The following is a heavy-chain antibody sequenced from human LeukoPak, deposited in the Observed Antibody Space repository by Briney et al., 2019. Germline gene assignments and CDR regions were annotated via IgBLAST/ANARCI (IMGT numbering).Heavy chain of an antibody. Sequence: SETLSLTCTVSGGSISSGGYYWSWIRQPPGKGLEWIGYIYHSGSTYYNPSLKSRVTISVDRSKNQLSLKLSSVTAADTAVYYCARAHNWFDPWGQGTLVTVSS. CDR3: ARAHNWFDP. V-gene: IGHV4-30-2*01. CDR2: IYHSGST. J-gene: IGHJ5*02. CDR1: GGSISSGGYY.